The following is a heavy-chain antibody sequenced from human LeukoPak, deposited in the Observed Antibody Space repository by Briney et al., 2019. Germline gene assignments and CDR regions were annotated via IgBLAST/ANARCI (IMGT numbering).Heavy chain of an antibody. J-gene: IGHJ5*02. CDR2: IRGTGGIT. D-gene: IGHD2-2*01. CDR3: AKESGYAPPGWFDP. V-gene: IGHV3-23*01. CDR1: GFTFSNYA. Sequence: GGSLRLSCAASGFTFSNYAKSWVRQAPGKGLEWVSAIRGTGGITYYAESVKGRFTISRDNSKNTLYLQMNSLRVEDTAAYYCAKESGYAPPGWFDPWGQGTLVTVSS.